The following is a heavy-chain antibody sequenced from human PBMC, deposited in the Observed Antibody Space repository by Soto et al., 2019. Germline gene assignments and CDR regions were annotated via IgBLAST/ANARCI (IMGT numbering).Heavy chain of an antibody. CDR3: ARWGQEYCSGGSCPRHDNSYGMDV. Sequence: ASVKVSCKSSGYTFTDHYIHWVRQAPGPGLEWMGWINPKSGGTNYAQKFQGRVTMTRDTSISTAYLDLSGLSSNDMAMYFCARWGQEYCSGGSCPRHDNSYGMDVWGQGTTVTVSS. CDR2: INPKSGGT. V-gene: IGHV1-2*02. J-gene: IGHJ6*02. CDR1: GYTFTDHY. D-gene: IGHD2-15*01.